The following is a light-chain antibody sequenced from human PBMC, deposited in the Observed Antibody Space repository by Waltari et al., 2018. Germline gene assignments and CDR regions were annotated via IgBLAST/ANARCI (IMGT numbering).Light chain of an antibody. V-gene: IGLV2-14*01. J-gene: IGLJ3*02. CDR1: SRDVGGYNY. CDR3: TSFTGAASWV. Sequence: QSALTQPAPVSGSPGQSITISCTGTSRDVGGYNYASWLQQHPGRAPKLIIYEVSHRPSGVSGRFSGSKSANTASLTISGLQTEDEADYYCTSFTGAASWVFGAGTKVTV. CDR2: EVS.